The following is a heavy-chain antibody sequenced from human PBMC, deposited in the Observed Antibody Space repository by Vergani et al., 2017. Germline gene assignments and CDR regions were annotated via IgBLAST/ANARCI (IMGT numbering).Heavy chain of an antibody. CDR3: ARRAYSGYGPVGY. D-gene: IGHD5-12*01. CDR1: GFTFSSYA. V-gene: IGHV3-30-3*01. J-gene: IGHJ4*02. CDR2: ISYDGSNK. Sequence: VQLLESGGGLVQPGGSLRLSCAASGFTFSSYAMHWVRQAPGKGLEWVAVISYDGSNKYYADSVKGRFTISRDNSKNTLYLQMNSLRAEDTAVYYCARRAYSGYGPVGYWGQGTLVTVSS.